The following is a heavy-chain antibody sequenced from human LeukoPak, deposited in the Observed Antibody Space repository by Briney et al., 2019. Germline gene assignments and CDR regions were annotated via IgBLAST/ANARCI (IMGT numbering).Heavy chain of an antibody. CDR3: AKSLDYDSSGYGTRDY. J-gene: IGHJ4*02. CDR2: ICPDGTVT. Sequence: GGSLRLSCAASGFTFSTYCMHWVRQAPGKGPMWVSRICPDGTVTNYADSVKGRFTISRDNSKNTLYLQMNSLRAEDTAVYYCAKSLDYDSSGYGTRDYWGQGTLVTVSS. V-gene: IGHV3-74*01. D-gene: IGHD3-22*01. CDR1: GFTFSTYC.